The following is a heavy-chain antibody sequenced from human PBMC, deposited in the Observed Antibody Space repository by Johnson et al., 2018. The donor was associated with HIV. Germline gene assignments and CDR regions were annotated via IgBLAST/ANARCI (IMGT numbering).Heavy chain of an antibody. Sequence: QEKLVESGGGVVQPGGSLRLSCAASGFTFSSYGMHWVRQVSGKGLEWVAVISYDGSNKYYADSVKGRFTISRDNSKNTLYLQMNSLRAEDTAVYYCARVMGATQVMGAFDIWGQGTLVTVSS. V-gene: IGHV3-30*19. CDR1: GFTFSSYG. J-gene: IGHJ3*02. CDR3: ARVMGATQVMGAFDI. CDR2: ISYDGSNK. D-gene: IGHD1-26*01.